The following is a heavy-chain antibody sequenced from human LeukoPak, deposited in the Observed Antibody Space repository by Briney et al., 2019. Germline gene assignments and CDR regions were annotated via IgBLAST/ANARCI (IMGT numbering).Heavy chain of an antibody. CDR1: GGSISSGSYY. CDR2: IYTSGST. Sequence: SQTLSLTCTVSGGSISSGSYYWSWIRQPAGKGLEWIGRIYTSGSTNYNPSLKSRVTISVDTSKNQFSLKLSSVTAADTAVYYRARGRRSYSWFDPWGQGTLVTVSS. CDR3: ARGRRSYSWFDP. J-gene: IGHJ5*02. V-gene: IGHV4-61*02. D-gene: IGHD1-26*01.